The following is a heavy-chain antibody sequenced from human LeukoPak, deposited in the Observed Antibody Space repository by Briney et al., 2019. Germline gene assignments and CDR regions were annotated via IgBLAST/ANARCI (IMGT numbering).Heavy chain of an antibody. V-gene: IGHV1-8*01. J-gene: IGHJ4*02. CDR1: GYTFTSYD. CDR2: MNPNSGHT. D-gene: IGHD3-10*01. Sequence: ASVKVSCKASGYTFTSYDINWVRQATGQGLELMGWMNPNSGHTGYAQKFQGRVTKTRNTSISTAYMELSSLRSEDTAVYYCARSKGARFRELLNYWGQGTLVTVSS. CDR3: ARSKGARFRELLNY.